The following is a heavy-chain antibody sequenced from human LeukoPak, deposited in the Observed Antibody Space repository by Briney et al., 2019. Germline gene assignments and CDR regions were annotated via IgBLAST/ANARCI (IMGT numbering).Heavy chain of an antibody. D-gene: IGHD3-3*01. CDR1: GFTFSSYA. CDR2: ISYDGSNK. J-gene: IGHJ6*02. CDR3: ARVGDYDFWSGFMDV. V-gene: IGHV3-30-3*01. Sequence: GGSLRLSCAASGFTFSSYAMHWVRQAPGKGLEWVAVISYDGSNKYYADSVKGRFTTSRDNSKNTLYLQMNSLRAEDTAVYYCARVGDYDFWSGFMDVWGQGTTVTVSS.